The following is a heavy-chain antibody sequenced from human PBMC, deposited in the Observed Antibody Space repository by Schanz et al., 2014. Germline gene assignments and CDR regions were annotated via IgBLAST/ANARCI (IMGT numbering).Heavy chain of an antibody. J-gene: IGHJ4*02. CDR1: GYTFTTYY. CDR2: INPIGGST. V-gene: IGHV1-46*01. CDR3: ASSGAGYSSSWDFDY. D-gene: IGHD6-13*01. Sequence: QVQLLQSGAEVKKPGASMKVSCKASGYTFTTYYMLWVRQAPGQGLEWMGIINPIGGSTTYAQKFRGAVTLTTDTSTDTAYLELTSLRSEDTAVYYCASSGAGYSSSWDFDYWGQGTLDTVSS.